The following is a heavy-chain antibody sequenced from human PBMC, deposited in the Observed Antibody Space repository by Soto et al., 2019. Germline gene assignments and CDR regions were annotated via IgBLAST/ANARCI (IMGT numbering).Heavy chain of an antibody. V-gene: IGHV4-31*03. J-gene: IGHJ4*02. CDR2: IYYSGST. Sequence: QVQLQESDPGLVKPSQTLSLTCTVSGGSISSGGYYWSWIRQHPGKGLEWIGYIYYSGSTYYNPSLKSRVTISVDTSKNQFSLKLSSVTAADTAEYYCASSSSGSYTLGDYWGQGTLVTVSS. CDR3: ASSSSGSYTLGDY. D-gene: IGHD1-26*01. CDR1: GGSISSGGYY.